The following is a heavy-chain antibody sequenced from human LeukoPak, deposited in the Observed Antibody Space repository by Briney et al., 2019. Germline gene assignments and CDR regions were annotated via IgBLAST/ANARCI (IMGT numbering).Heavy chain of an antibody. Sequence: GGSLRLSCAASGFTFTSHAMNWVRQAPGKGLEWLSYISSGSSAIYYADSVKGRFTISRDNAKNSLYLQMNSLRADDTAVYYCARDLGSRLVGTTGYWGQGTLVTVSS. V-gene: IGHV3-48*01. J-gene: IGHJ4*02. D-gene: IGHD1-26*01. CDR1: GFTFTSHA. CDR2: ISSGSSAI. CDR3: ARDLGSRLVGTTGY.